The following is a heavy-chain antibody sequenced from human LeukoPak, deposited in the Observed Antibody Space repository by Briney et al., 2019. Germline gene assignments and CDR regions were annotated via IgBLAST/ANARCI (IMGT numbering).Heavy chain of an antibody. V-gene: IGHV3-48*04. CDR1: GFTFSSYS. J-gene: IGHJ4*02. CDR2: ISSGGSTI. Sequence: GGSLRLSCAASGFTFSSYSMNWVRQAPGKGLEWVSYISSGGSTIYYADSVKGRFTISRDNAKDSLYLQMNSLRAEDTAVYYCARMLLRYEFDYWGQGTLVTVSS. D-gene: IGHD2-15*01. CDR3: ARMLLRYEFDY.